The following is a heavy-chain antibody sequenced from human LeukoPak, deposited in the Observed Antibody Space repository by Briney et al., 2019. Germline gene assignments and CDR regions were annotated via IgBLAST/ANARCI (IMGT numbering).Heavy chain of an antibody. J-gene: IGHJ5*02. D-gene: IGHD6-19*01. Sequence: PGGSLRLSCAASGFTFSSYAVSWVRQAPGKGLEWVSAISGSSGSTYYEDSVKGRFTISSDNSKNTLYLQMNSLRAEDTAVYYCAKDSSGYSSGLKESWGQGTLVTVSS. CDR1: GFTFSSYA. CDR3: AKDSSGYSSGLKES. CDR2: ISGSSGST. V-gene: IGHV3-23*01.